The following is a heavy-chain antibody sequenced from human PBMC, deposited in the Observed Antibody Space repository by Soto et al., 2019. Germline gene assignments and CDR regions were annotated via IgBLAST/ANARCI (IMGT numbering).Heavy chain of an antibody. CDR2: IYYSGST. CDR1: GGSISSGGYY. V-gene: IGHV4-31*03. Sequence: PSETLSLTCTVSGGSISSGGYYWSWIRQHPGKGLEWIGYIYYSGSTYYNPSLKSRVTISVDTSKNQFSLKLSSVTAADTAVYYCARVSPRSLGYCSGGSCYATFDYWGQGTLVTVSS. J-gene: IGHJ4*02. CDR3: ARVSPRSLGYCSGGSCYATFDY. D-gene: IGHD2-15*01.